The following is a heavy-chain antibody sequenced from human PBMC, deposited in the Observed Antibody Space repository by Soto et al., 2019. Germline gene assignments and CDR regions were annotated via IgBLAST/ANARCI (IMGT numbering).Heavy chain of an antibody. CDR3: AHGVGYSNGWQYFHT. D-gene: IGHD6-19*01. CDR2: IYWDDNE. V-gene: IGHV2-5*02. CDR1: GFSLTTPAMG. Sequence: QITLKESGPTLVKPTQTLTLTCTFSGFSLTTPAMGVGWIRQPPGQALEWLALIYWDDNENYSPSLKNRLAIIKDTSKNHVVLTMTNMDPVDTATYFCAHGVGYSNGWQYFHTWGQGTLVTVSS. J-gene: IGHJ1*01.